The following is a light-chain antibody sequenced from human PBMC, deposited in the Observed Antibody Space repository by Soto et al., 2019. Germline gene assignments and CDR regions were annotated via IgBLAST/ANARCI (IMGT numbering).Light chain of an antibody. J-gene: IGKJ5*01. CDR1: QDISNY. Sequence: DTQMTQSPSSLSASVRDRVTITCQASQDISNYLNWYQQKPGKAPKLLIYDASNLETGVPSRFSGSGSGTDFTFTISSLQPEDIATYYCQQYDNLLTFGQGTRLEIK. CDR3: QQYDNLLT. CDR2: DAS. V-gene: IGKV1-33*01.